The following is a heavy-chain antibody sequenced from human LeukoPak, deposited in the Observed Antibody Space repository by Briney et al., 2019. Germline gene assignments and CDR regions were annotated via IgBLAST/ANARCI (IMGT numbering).Heavy chain of an antibody. CDR2: ISGGST. D-gene: IGHD1-26*01. J-gene: IGHJ4*01. V-gene: IGHV3-49*03. CDR1: GFRFGEYL. CDR3: ARASASLSVY. Sequence: GRSLRLSCTASGFRFGEYLIRWFRQAPGRGVERIGFISGGSTEYAASVKGRFTISRDDSTSNAYLQINSLTTEDTAVSYCARASASLSVYWGQGTLVTVSS.